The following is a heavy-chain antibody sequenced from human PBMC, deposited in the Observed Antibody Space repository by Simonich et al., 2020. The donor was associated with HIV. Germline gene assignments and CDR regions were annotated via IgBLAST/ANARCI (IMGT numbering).Heavy chain of an antibody. V-gene: IGHV1-2*06. CDR2: SNPNSGGK. CDR1: GYTFTDYN. CDR3: ATHGPGSYSSALDI. Sequence: QVQLVQSGAEVQKPGASVKVSCKASGYTFTDYNIHWVGQAPGQGLEWMVRSNPNSGGKDDPQKCQGRVTMTRDKSITTAYMELSRLRSDDTAFYYCATHGPGSYSSALDIWGQGTMVTVSS. J-gene: IGHJ3*02. D-gene: IGHD1-26*01.